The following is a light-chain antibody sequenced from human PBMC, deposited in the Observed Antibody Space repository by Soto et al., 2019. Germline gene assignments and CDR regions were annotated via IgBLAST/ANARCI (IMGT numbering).Light chain of an antibody. CDR1: QSISSW. V-gene: IGKV1-5*03. J-gene: IGKJ5*01. CDR2: KAS. Sequence: IQMTQSPSTLSASVGDRVTITCRASQSISSWLAWYQQKPGKAPKLLIYKASSLESGVPSRFSGSGSGTEFTLTISSLQPDDFATYYCQQYNSYPFTFAQGTRLEIK. CDR3: QQYNSYPFT.